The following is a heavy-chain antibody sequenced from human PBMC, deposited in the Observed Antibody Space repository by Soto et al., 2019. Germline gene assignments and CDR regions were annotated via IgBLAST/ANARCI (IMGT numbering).Heavy chain of an antibody. CDR1: GGSVSSGSYY. J-gene: IGHJ4*02. Sequence: QVQLQESGPGLVKPSETLSLTCTVSGGSVSSGSYYWSWIRQPPGKGLEWLGYIYYSGSTNYNPSLKSRVTISVDTSKNQFSLKLSSVTAADTAVYYCASVNYDFWSGYSYGYFDYWGQGTLVTVSS. V-gene: IGHV4-61*01. CDR3: ASVNYDFWSGYSYGYFDY. CDR2: IYYSGST. D-gene: IGHD3-3*01.